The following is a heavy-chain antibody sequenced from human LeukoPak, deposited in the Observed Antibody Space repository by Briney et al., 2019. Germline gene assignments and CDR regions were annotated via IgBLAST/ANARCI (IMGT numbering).Heavy chain of an antibody. V-gene: IGHV3-23*01. CDR2: ITGSGGST. Sequence: GSLRLSCAASGFTFSNYAMSWVRQAPGKGLEWVSGITGSGGSTNYADSVKGRFTISRDNSKNTLYLQMSSLRAEETAVYYCTGGGWSTDAFDIWGQGTMVTVSS. CDR1: GFTFSNYA. J-gene: IGHJ3*02. D-gene: IGHD6-19*01. CDR3: TGGGWSTDAFDI.